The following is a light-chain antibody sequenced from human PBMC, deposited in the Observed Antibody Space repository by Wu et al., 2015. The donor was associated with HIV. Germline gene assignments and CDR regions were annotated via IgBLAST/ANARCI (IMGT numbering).Light chain of an antibody. CDR2: GAS. CDR3: QQYGSSPQT. J-gene: IGKJ1*01. V-gene: IGKV3-20*01. Sequence: IVLTQSPGTLSLSPGERATLYCRASQSVRSSHLAWYQQTPGQAPRLLIYGASNRATGIPDRFSGSGSGTDFTLTISRLEAADFAVYYCQQYGSSPQTFGQGPRWKSN. CDR1: QSVRSSH.